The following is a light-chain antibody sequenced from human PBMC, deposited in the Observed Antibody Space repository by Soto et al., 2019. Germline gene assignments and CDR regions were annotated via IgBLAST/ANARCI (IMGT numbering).Light chain of an antibody. CDR1: QSISDT. J-gene: IGKJ1*01. Sequence: EIVMTQSPATLSVSPGGRATLSCRASQSISDTLAWYQQKPGQAPRLLIYSASRGATGFPARFSGSGSGTDFTLTISSLEPEDFAVYYCQQYGSSPSWTFGQGTKVDIK. CDR3: QQYGSSPSWT. CDR2: SAS. V-gene: IGKV3-15*01.